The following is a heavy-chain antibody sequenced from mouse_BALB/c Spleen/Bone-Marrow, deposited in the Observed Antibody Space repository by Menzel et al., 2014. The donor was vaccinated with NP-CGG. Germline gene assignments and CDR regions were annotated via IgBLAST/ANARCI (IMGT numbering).Heavy chain of an antibody. J-gene: IGHJ4*01. CDR2: MWAGGST. CDR3: ARGSYFYSMDY. Sequence: VKPVESGPGLVAPSQSLSITCTISGFSLASYGVHWVRQPPGKGLEWLGVMWAGGSTNYNSALMSKLSISKDNSESQVFLKMNSLQTHDTAMYYCARGSYFYSMDYWGQGTSVTVSS. CDR1: GFSLASYG. V-gene: IGHV2-9*02.